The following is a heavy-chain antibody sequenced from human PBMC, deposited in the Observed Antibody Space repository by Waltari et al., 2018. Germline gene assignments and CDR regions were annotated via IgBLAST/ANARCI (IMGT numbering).Heavy chain of an antibody. J-gene: IGHJ3*01. CDR2: ISGTGGSI. V-gene: IGHV3-23*01. CDR3: AKSPYNWNFYDAFDF. Sequence: EVQLFESGGGLVQPGGSTRLSCAASGFTFGRFSLYWVRQAPEKGLEWVASISGTGGSIYYGDSVKGRFTISRDNSKNTVYLQMNSLRPDDTAVYYCAKSPYNWNFYDAFDFWGQGTLVTVSP. D-gene: IGHD1-20*01. CDR1: GFTFGRFS.